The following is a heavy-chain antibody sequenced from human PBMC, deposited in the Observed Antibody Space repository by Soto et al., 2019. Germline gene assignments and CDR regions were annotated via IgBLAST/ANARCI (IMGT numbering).Heavy chain of an antibody. Sequence: SLRLSCTASGFTFGDYAMSWFRQAPGKGLEWVGFIRSKAYGGTTEYAASVKGRFTISRDDSKSIAYLQMNSLKTEDTAVYYCTRPLHLGELPIDYWGQGTLVTVSS. CDR1: GFTFGDYA. CDR3: TRPLHLGELPIDY. CDR2: IRSKAYGGTT. J-gene: IGHJ4*02. V-gene: IGHV3-49*03. D-gene: IGHD3-16*01.